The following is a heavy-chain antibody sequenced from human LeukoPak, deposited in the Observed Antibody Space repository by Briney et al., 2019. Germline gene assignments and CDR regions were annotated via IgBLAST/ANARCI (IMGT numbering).Heavy chain of an antibody. V-gene: IGHV3-7*03. J-gene: IGHJ4*02. CDR1: GFTFSSYW. CDR2: IKQDGSEK. CDR3: AKNWGSGSYDPYFDY. D-gene: IGHD1-26*01. Sequence: GGSLRLSCAASGFTFSSYWMSWVRQAPGKGLEWVANIKQDGSEKYYVDSVKGRFTISRDHAKNSLYLQMNRLRAEDTALYYCAKNWGSGSYDPYFDYWGQGTLVTVSS.